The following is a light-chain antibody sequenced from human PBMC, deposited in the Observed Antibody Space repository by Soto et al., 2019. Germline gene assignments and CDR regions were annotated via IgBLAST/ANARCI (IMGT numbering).Light chain of an antibody. CDR2: EVV. CDR1: KNDIGVSDF. Sequence: QSVLTPPPSASGSPGQSVTISCTGTKNDIGVSDFVSWYQHPPGKAPRLIIYEVVQRPSGVPARFSGSKSGNTDSLTVSGLHAADEAYYSCQTYAGSNTYVYGSGTKVT. J-gene: IGLJ1*01. CDR3: QTYAGSNTYV. V-gene: IGLV2-8*01.